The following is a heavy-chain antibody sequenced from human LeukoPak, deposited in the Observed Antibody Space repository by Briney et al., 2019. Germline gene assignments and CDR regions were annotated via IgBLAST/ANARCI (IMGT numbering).Heavy chain of an antibody. D-gene: IGHD1-26*01. Sequence: SQTLSLTCAVSGDSVSTNSATWTWLRQSPSRGLEWLGRTYYRSKWYNDYAVSMKSRITINPDTSKNQFSLQLNSVTPEDTAVYYCARLVGASWFDSWGQGTLVTVSS. CDR1: GDSVSTNSAT. J-gene: IGHJ5*01. CDR3: ARLVGASWFDS. CDR2: TYYRSKWYN. V-gene: IGHV6-1*01.